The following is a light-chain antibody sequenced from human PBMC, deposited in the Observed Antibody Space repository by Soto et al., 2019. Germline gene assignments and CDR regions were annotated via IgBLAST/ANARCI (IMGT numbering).Light chain of an antibody. J-gene: IGKJ5*01. V-gene: IGKV1-9*01. Sequence: DIQLTQSPSFLSASVGDRVTITCRASQGISNFLAWYQQKPGKAPKLLIYDASTLESGVPSRFSGSGSGTEFTLTISSLQPEDFGTFYGQHFNSYPLGFGQGTRLEIK. CDR1: QGISNF. CDR3: QHFNSYPLG. CDR2: DAS.